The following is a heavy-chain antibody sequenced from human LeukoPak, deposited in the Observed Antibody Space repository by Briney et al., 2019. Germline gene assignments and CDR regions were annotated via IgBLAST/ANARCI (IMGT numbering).Heavy chain of an antibody. CDR1: GYTLTELS. Sequence: ASVKVSCKVSGYTLTELSMHWVRQAPGKGLEWMGGFDPEDGETIYAQKFQGRVTMTEDTSTDTAYMELSSLRSEDTAVYYCATPAPLLWFSSGLPFYWGQGTLVTVSS. CDR2: FDPEDGET. J-gene: IGHJ4*02. D-gene: IGHD5-18*01. CDR3: ATPAPLLWFSSGLPFY. V-gene: IGHV1-24*01.